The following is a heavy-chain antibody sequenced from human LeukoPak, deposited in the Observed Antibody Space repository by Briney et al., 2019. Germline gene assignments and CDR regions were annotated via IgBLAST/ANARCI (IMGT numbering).Heavy chain of an antibody. V-gene: IGHV1-69*13. CDR1: GGTFSSYA. Sequence: SVKVSCKASGGTFSSYAISWVRQAPGQGLEWMGGIIPIFGTANYAQKFQGRVTITADESTSTAYMELSSLRSEDTAVYYCARSLVVVITTEGNYFDYWAREPWSPSPQ. D-gene: IGHD3-22*01. J-gene: IGHJ4*02. CDR3: ARSLVVVITTEGNYFDY. CDR2: IIPIFGTA.